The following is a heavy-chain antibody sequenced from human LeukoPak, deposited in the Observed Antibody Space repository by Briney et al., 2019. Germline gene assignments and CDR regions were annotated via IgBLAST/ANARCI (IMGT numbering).Heavy chain of an antibody. V-gene: IGHV1-46*01. J-gene: IGHJ4*02. Sequence: ASVKVSCKASGYTFTSYYMHWVRQAPGQGLEWMGIINPSGGSTSYAQKFQGRVTMTRDTSTSTVYMELSSLRSEDTAVYYCARGGWSRQTIKHPDYWGQGTLVTVSS. CDR3: ARGGWSRQTIKHPDY. CDR2: INPSGGST. D-gene: IGHD6-19*01. CDR1: GYTFTSYY.